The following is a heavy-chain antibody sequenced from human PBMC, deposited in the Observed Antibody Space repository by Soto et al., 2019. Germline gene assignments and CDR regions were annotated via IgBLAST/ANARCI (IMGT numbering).Heavy chain of an antibody. D-gene: IGHD6-13*01. V-gene: IGHV3-21*01. CDR1: GFTFSSYS. CDR2: ISSSSSYI. J-gene: IGHJ6*02. CDR3: ARDSAAAGNVDGMDA. Sequence: GGSLRLSCAASGFTFSSYSMNWVRQAPGKGLEWVSSISSSSSYIYYADSVKGRFTISRDNAKNSLYLQMNSLRAEDTAVYYCARDSAAAGNVDGMDAWGQGTTVTVSS.